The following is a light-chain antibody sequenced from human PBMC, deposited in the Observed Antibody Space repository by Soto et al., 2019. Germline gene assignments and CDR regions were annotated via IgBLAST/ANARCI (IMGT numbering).Light chain of an antibody. Sequence: QSALTQPASVSGSPGQSITISCAGTSSDVGGSNWVSWYQQQPGKAPKLMIYDVYNRPSGVSNRFSGSKSGNTASLTISGLQAEDEADYYCSSHSSSGTLEVFGAGTKLTVL. CDR3: SSHSSSGTLEV. J-gene: IGLJ2*01. CDR1: SSDVGGSNW. CDR2: DVY. V-gene: IGLV2-14*03.